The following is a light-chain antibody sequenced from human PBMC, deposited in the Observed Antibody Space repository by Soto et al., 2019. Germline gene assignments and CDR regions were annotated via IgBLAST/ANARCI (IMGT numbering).Light chain of an antibody. CDR3: CSYAGSSTLDVV. CDR1: SSDVGSYNL. J-gene: IGLJ2*01. V-gene: IGLV2-23*01. Sequence: QSALTQPASVSGSPGQSITISCTGTSSDVGSYNLVSWYQQHPGKAPKLMIYEGSKRPSGVSNRFSGSKSCNTASLTISGLQAEDEAYYYCCSYAGSSTLDVVFGGGTKLTLL. CDR2: EGS.